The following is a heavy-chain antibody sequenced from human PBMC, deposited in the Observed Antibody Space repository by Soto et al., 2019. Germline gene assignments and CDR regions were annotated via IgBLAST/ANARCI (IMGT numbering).Heavy chain of an antibody. CDR2: IKQDGSEK. D-gene: IGHD2-2*01. CDR3: AKNNRYCSSTNCFVFDY. J-gene: IGHJ4*02. CDR1: GFTFSGYW. Sequence: EVQLVESGGGLVQPGGSLRLSCAASGFTFSGYWMSWVRQAPGKGLEWVANIKQDGSEKYDVDSVKGRFSISRDNAKNSLYLLMHSLRAEDTAVYYCAKNNRYCSSTNCFVFDYWGQGTLVTVSS. V-gene: IGHV3-7*01.